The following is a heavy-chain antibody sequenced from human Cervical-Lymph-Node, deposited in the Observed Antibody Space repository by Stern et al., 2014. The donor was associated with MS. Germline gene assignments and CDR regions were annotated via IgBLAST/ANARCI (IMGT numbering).Heavy chain of an antibody. CDR1: GYNFTTYY. D-gene: IGHD1-26*01. CDR2: INPRGGRT. Sequence: QLVQSGAEVKKPGASVRLSCEASGYNFTTYYMHWVRQAPGQGLEWMGIINPRGGRTSYAQKFLCRVIMTRDTSTSTVYMELSSLRSEDTAVYYCAIIEGWNGMDVWGQGTTVIASS. J-gene: IGHJ6*02. V-gene: IGHV1-46*01. CDR3: AIIEGWNGMDV.